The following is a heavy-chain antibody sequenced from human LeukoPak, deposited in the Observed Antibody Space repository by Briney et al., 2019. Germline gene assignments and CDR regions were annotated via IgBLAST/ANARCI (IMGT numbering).Heavy chain of an antibody. CDR1: GGSLSTYY. J-gene: IGHJ4*02. D-gene: IGHD6-13*01. CDR2: LYYTGRT. Sequence: QSLSLTCTVSGGSLSTYYWSWIQQPPGAGLELLGPLYYTGRTNNIPSLTSRVARSVDTSKTQVALKLSSVTAADSAVYYCARLSSSWYLTGGEFDYWGQGTLVTVSS. CDR3: ARLSSSWYLTGGEFDY. V-gene: IGHV4-59*01.